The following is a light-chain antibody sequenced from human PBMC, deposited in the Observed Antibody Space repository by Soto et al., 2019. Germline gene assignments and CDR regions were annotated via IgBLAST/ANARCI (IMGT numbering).Light chain of an antibody. CDR2: LGS. J-gene: IGKJ2*02. Sequence: DIVMTQSPLSLPVTPREPASISCRSSQSLLHSNGYNYLDWYLQKPGQSPQLLIYLGSNRASGVPDRFSGSGSGTDFTLKISRVEAEDVGVYYCMQALQAWTFGQGTKLEIK. CDR1: QSLLHSNGYNY. CDR3: MQALQAWT. V-gene: IGKV2-28*01.